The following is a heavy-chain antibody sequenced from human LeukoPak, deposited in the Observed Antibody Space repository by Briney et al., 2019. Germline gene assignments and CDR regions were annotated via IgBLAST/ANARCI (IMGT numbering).Heavy chain of an antibody. CDR1: GFTFSDNY. D-gene: IGHD2-8*01. V-gene: IGHV3-11*01. Sequence: GGSLRLSCAASGFTFSDNYMTWIRQAPGQGLEWLSYISNSGTSIYYADSVRGRFTISRDNAKNSLYLQMNSLRVEDSAVYYCVWDFAASNESWGQGTLVTVSS. J-gene: IGHJ5*02. CDR2: ISNSGTSI. CDR3: VWDFAASNES.